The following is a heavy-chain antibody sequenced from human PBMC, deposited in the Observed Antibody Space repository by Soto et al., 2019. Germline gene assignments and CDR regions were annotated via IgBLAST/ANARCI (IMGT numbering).Heavy chain of an antibody. D-gene: IGHD6-19*01. J-gene: IGHJ6*02. CDR2: ISGYNGNT. CDR1: GYTFSNYG. V-gene: IGHV1-18*01. CDR3: SRFIMVGGWFDPNYYHGMEV. Sequence: QVQLVQSGAEVKKPGASVTVSCKTSGYTFSNYGINWVRQAPGQGLEWMGWISGYNGNTNYAQTVKGRVTMTTHTSTSTVYMELRSLKSDATAIYYCSRFIMVGGWFDPNYYHGMEVWGQGTTVTVSS.